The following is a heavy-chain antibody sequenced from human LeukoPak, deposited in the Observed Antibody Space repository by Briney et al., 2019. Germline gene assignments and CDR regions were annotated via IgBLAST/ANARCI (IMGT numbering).Heavy chain of an antibody. CDR1: GDSINAYY. CDR2: IYFSGTT. J-gene: IGHJ5*02. V-gene: IGHV4-59*08. Sequence: PSETLSLTCTVSGDSINAYYWGWIRQPPGKGLEWIGYIYFSGTTKYNPSLESRVTISVDTSKNQFSLKLSSATAADTAVYYCARRRAEGGSNGHYNWFDPWGQGILVTVSS. D-gene: IGHD6-13*01. CDR3: ARRRAEGGSNGHYNWFDP.